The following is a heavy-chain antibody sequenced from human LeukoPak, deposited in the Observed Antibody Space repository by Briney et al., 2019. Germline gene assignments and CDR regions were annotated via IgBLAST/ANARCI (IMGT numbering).Heavy chain of an antibody. CDR2: IGITGDT. CDR3: ARAPTALPGAADF. Sequence: GGSLRLSCAASGFTFSTYDMHWVRQTTGKGLEWVSAIGITGDTYYPGSVKGRFTISRDNAKSSLYLQMNSLSAGDTAVYYCARAPTALPGAADFWGQGTLVTVSS. J-gene: IGHJ4*02. D-gene: IGHD2-8*02. CDR1: GFTFSTYD. V-gene: IGHV3-13*04.